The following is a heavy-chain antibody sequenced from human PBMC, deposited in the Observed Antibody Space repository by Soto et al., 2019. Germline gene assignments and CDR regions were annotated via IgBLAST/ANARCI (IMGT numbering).Heavy chain of an antibody. D-gene: IGHD3-10*01. J-gene: IGHJ4*02. Sequence: GGSLRLSCAASGFTFSNYIMNWVRQAPGKGPEWVSSISGSSSIIYYADSVKGRLTISRDNAKNSLYLQMNSLRADDTAVYYCARDTGSGTYSFDSWGQGTLVTVSS. V-gene: IGHV3-21*01. CDR3: ARDTGSGTYSFDS. CDR2: ISGSSSII. CDR1: GFTFSNYI.